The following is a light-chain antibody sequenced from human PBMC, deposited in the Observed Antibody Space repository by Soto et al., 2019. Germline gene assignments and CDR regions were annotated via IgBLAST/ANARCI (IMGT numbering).Light chain of an antibody. CDR1: QRISSNY. Sequence: DIVLTQSPGTLSLSPGERATLSCRASQRISSNYLGWYQQKPGQAPRLLIYAASSRATGIPDRFSGSGSGTDFTLTISRLEPEDFAVYYCQQYGSSPPKTFGQGTKVDIK. CDR3: QQYGSSPPKT. CDR2: AAS. J-gene: IGKJ1*01. V-gene: IGKV3-20*01.